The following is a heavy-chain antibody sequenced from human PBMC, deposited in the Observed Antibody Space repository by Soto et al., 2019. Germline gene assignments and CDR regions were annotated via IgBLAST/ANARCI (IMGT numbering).Heavy chain of an antibody. J-gene: IGHJ6*02. Sequence: GASVKVSCKASGYTFTSYAMHWVRQAPGQRLEWMGWINAGNGNTKYSQKFQGRVTITRDTSASTAYMELSSLRSEDTAMYYCAIPEYSSGVLGMDVWGQGTTVTVSS. CDR3: AIPEYSSGVLGMDV. V-gene: IGHV1-3*01. CDR2: INAGNGNT. D-gene: IGHD6-19*01. CDR1: GYTFTSYA.